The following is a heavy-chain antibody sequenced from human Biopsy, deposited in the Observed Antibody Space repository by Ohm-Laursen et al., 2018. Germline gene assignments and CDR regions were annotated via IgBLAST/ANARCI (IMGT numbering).Heavy chain of an antibody. J-gene: IGHJ4*02. CDR2: ISYDGRNQ. CDR3: AKDLRNNNWGVEN. Sequence: SLRLSCTASGFTVSSTYMSWVRQAPGKGLEWVAVISYDGRNQFYADSVKGRFTISRDNSKNTLYLQMNNLRAEDTAVFYCAKDLRNNNWGVENWGQGTLVTVSS. V-gene: IGHV3-30*18. CDR1: GFTVSSTY. D-gene: IGHD7-27*01.